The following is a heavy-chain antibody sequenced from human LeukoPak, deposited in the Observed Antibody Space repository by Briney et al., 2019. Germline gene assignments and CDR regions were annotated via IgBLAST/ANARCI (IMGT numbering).Heavy chain of an antibody. Sequence: SETLSLTCTISGYSGSSPYYWGWIRQPPGKGLEWIGSLSPGGNTYCNPSLKSRVSISLDTSKTQFSLKLKSVTAADTAVYYCARAVAGLGAFDMWGQGTMVTVSS. D-gene: IGHD6-19*01. CDR1: GYSGSSPYY. V-gene: IGHV4-38-2*02. J-gene: IGHJ3*02. CDR3: ARAVAGLGAFDM. CDR2: LSPGGNT.